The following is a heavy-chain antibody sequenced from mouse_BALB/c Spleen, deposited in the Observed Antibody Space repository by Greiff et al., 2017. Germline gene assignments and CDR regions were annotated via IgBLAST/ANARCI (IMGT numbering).Heavy chain of an antibody. CDR2: IDPANGNT. D-gene: IGHD3-1*01. CDR3: ASPRGYGYFDV. J-gene: IGHJ1*01. V-gene: IGHV14-3*02. Sequence: VQLQQSGAELVKPGASVKLSCTASGFNIKDTYMHWVKQRPEQGLEWIGRIDPANGNTKYDPKFQGKATITADTSSNTAYLQLSSLTSEDTAVYYCASPRGYGYFDVWGAGTTVTVSS. CDR1: GFNIKDTY.